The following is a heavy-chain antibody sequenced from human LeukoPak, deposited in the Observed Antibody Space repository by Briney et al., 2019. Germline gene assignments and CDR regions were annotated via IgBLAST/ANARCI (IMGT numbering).Heavy chain of an antibody. J-gene: IGHJ4*02. CDR3: ARVLVHGTYYFDY. CDR2: IYSGGTT. V-gene: IGHV3-66*01. D-gene: IGHD1-26*01. CDR1: GFTVSSNY. Sequence: GGSLRLSCAVSGFTVSSNYMSWVRQAPGKGLEWVSVIYSGGTTYYGDSVKGRFTIFRDNSKNTLYLQMNSLRAEDTAVYYCARVLVHGTYYFDYWGQGTLVTVSS.